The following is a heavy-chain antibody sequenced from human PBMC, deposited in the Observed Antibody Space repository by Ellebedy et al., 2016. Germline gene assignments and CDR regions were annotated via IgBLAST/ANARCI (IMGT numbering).Heavy chain of an antibody. CDR3: ARDFRGGDY. CDR2: IKEDGSEK. V-gene: IGHV3-7*01. Sequence: GGSLRLSCAVSGFTFSSFWMTWVRQSPGKGLEWVATIKEDGSEKFYLESVKGRFTISRDNALNSLYLQMNSLRGEDTAVYYCARDFRGGDYWGQGTLVTVSS. CDR1: GFTFSSFW. D-gene: IGHD3-10*01. J-gene: IGHJ4*02.